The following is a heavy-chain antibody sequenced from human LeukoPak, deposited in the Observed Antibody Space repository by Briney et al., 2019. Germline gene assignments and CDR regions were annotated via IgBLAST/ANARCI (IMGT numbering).Heavy chain of an antibody. V-gene: IGHV1-18*01. J-gene: IGHJ4*02. D-gene: IGHD2-2*01. CDR1: GYTFTSYG. Sequence: ASVKVSCKASGYTFTSYGISWVRQAPGQGLEWMGWISAYNGNTNYAQKLQGRVTMTTDTSTSTAYMELRSLRSDDTAVYYCARGLVLAAILPSLDFDYWGQGTLVTVSS. CDR3: ARGLVLAAILPSLDFDY. CDR2: ISAYNGNT.